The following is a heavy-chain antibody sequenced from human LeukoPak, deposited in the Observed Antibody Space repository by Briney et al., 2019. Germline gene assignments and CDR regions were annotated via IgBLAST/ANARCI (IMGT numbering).Heavy chain of an antibody. CDR2: IKQDGSEK. D-gene: IGHD1-26*01. V-gene: IGHV3-7*01. CDR3: ARAPLGGSVFDY. CDR1: GFTFSSYS. Sequence: GGSLRLSCAASGFTFSSYSMNWVRQAPGKGLEWVANIKQDGSEKYYVDSVKGRFTISRDNAKNSLYLQMNSLRAEDTAVYYCARAPLGGSVFDYWGQGTLVTVSS. J-gene: IGHJ4*02.